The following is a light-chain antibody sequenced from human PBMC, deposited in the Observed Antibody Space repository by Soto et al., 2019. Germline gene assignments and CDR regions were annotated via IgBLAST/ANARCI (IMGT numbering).Light chain of an antibody. CDR1: SSDAGGYNY. Sequence: QSALTQPRSVSGSPGQSVTISCTGTSSDAGGYNYVSWYQQHPGKAPKLMIYDVSKRPSGVPDRFSGSKSGNTASLTISGLQAEDEADYYCCSYAGSNTFVFGTGTKLTVL. CDR3: CSYAGSNTFV. CDR2: DVS. J-gene: IGLJ1*01. V-gene: IGLV2-11*01.